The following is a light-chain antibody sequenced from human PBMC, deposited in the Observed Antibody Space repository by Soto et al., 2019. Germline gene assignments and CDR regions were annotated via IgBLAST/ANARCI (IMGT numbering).Light chain of an antibody. CDR2: GAS. Sequence: EIVLTQSPGTLSLSPGERATLSCRASQSVSSNYLAWYQQKPGQAPRLLIYGASIRATGSPDRSSGSGSATDFPLTISRLEPEDFAVYYCQQYGSSTYTFGQGTKVESK. V-gene: IGKV3-20*01. J-gene: IGKJ2*01. CDR3: QQYGSSTYT. CDR1: QSVSSNY.